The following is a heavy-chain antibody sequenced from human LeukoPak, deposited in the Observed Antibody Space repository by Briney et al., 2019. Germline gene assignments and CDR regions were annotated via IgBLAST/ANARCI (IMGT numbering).Heavy chain of an antibody. Sequence: GGSLRLSCAASGFTFSKYWLSWVRQAPGKGLEWVANIKKDGSEKYYVDSVKGRFTISRDNAKNSLYLQMNCLRAEDTAVYYCARDVDVAMYDYWGQGTLVTVSS. CDR3: ARDVDVAMYDY. CDR1: GFTFSKYW. CDR2: IKKDGSEK. D-gene: IGHD5-18*01. J-gene: IGHJ4*02. V-gene: IGHV3-7*01.